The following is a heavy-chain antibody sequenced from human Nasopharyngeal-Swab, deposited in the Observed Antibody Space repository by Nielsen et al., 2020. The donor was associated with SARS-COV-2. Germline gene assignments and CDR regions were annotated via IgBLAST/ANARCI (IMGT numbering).Heavy chain of an antibody. CDR3: ARHSSSSLSPSFDYYYGMDV. CDR2: IYYSGST. J-gene: IGHJ6*02. Sequence: SETLSLTCTVSGGSISSYYWSWIRQPPGKGLEWIGYIYYSGSTNYNPSLKSRVTISVDTSKNQFPLKLSSATAADTAVYYCARHSSSSLSPSFDYYYGMDVWGQGTTVTVSS. V-gene: IGHV4-59*08. D-gene: IGHD6-6*01. CDR1: GGSISSYY.